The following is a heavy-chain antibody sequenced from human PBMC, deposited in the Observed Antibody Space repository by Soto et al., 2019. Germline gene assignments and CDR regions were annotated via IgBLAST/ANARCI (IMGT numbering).Heavy chain of an antibody. CDR1: GYIFVNCH. J-gene: IGHJ4*02. D-gene: IGHD4-17*01. Sequence: AAVKVSCRAAGYIFVNCHVHWVRQAPGQGLEGMGMINPSDGSTSYAEKLQGRGSMTTDTATSTVYMELSSLRSAATAVSYCARAAAVQNTPQSQLDSWGRGTPVTVSS. CDR2: INPSDGST. V-gene: IGHV1-46*01. CDR3: ARAAAVQNTPQSQLDS.